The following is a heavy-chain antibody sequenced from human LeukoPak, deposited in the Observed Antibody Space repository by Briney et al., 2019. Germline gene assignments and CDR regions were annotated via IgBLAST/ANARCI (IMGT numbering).Heavy chain of an antibody. CDR1: GGSISSGSYY. CDR2: IYTSGST. Sequence: PSETLSFTCTVSGGSISSGSYYWSWIRQPAGKGLEWIGRIYTSGSTTYNPSLKSRVTISVDTSKNQFSLKLSSVTAADTAVYYCARQGYGGNPIYYYYYGMDVWGQGTTVTVSS. D-gene: IGHD4-23*01. CDR3: ARQGYGGNPIYYYYYGMDV. J-gene: IGHJ6*02. V-gene: IGHV4-61*02.